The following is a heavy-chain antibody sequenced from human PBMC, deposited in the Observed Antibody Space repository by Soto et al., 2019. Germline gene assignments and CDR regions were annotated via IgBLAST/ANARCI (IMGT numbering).Heavy chain of an antibody. CDR2: LSHDGSRS. V-gene: IGHV3-30-3*01. CDR3: ARPGSGYDVLTGQYFYYYHTVDV. CDR1: GFLFNTYA. J-gene: IGHJ6*02. Sequence: QVHLVDSGGGVVQPGRSLRLSCTTSGFLFNTYAMHWVRQAPGKGLEWVAVLSHDGSRSYYADSVKGRFTISRDNSKNTLYLQMNSLTTEDTAVYYYARPGSGYDVLTGQYFYYYHTVDVWGQGTTVTVSS. D-gene: IGHD3-9*01.